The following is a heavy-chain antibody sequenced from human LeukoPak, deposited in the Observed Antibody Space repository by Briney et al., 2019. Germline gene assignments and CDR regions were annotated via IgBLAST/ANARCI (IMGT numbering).Heavy chain of an antibody. Sequence: GGSLRLSCAASGFTFSSYGMHWVRQAPGKGLEWVAVISYDGSNKYYADPVKGRFTTSRDNSKNTLYLQMNSLRAEDTAVYYCARDLSGSYFQYFQHWGQGTLVTVSS. CDR3: ARDLSGSYFQYFQH. J-gene: IGHJ1*01. CDR1: GFTFSSYG. V-gene: IGHV3-30*03. CDR2: ISYDGSNK. D-gene: IGHD1-26*01.